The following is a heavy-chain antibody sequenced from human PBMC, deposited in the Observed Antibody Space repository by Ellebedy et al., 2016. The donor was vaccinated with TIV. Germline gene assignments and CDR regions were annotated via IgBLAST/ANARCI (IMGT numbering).Heavy chain of an antibody. D-gene: IGHD6-19*01. J-gene: IGHJ6*02. CDR3: ARASSGWTPQYYYGMDV. Sequence: GGSLRLXXAASGFTFSSYDMHWVRQATGKGLEWVSAIGTVGDTYYPGSVKGRFTISRENAKNSLYLQMNSLRAGDTAVYYCARASSGWTPQYYYGMDVWGQGTTVTVSS. CDR1: GFTFSSYD. V-gene: IGHV3-13*01. CDR2: IGTVGDT.